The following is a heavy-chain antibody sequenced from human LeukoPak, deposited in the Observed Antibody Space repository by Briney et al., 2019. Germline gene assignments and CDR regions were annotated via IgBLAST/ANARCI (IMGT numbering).Heavy chain of an antibody. V-gene: IGHV4-30-2*01. CDR3: ARKAAGFYAFDI. Sequence: PSQTLSLTCTVSGGSISSGGYYWSWIRQPPGKGLEWIGYIYHSGSTYYNPSLKSRVTISVDRSKNQFSLKLSSVTAADTAVYYCARKAAGFYAFDIWGQGTMVTVSS. CDR1: GGSISSGGYY. D-gene: IGHD6-13*01. CDR2: IYHSGST. J-gene: IGHJ3*02.